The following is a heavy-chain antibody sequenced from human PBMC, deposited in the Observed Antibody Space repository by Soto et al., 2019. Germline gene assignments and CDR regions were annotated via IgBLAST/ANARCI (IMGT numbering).Heavy chain of an antibody. D-gene: IGHD6-13*01. CDR2: ISYDGSNK. V-gene: IGHV3-30-3*01. J-gene: IGHJ6*02. Sequence: GGSLRLSCAASGLTFSSYAMHWVRQAPGKGLEWVAVISYDGSNKYYADSVKGLFTISRDNSKTKLYLQMNSLRAEATAVYFCAREGAAVDDGMDVWGQGTTVTVSS. CDR3: AREGAAVDDGMDV. CDR1: GLTFSSYA.